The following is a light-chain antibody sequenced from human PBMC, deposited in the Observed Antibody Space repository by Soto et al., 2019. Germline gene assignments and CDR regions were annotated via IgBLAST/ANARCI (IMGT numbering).Light chain of an antibody. CDR3: QAWDSSTEVV. CDR1: NLGDKY. V-gene: IGLV3-1*01. J-gene: IGLJ2*01. CDR2: QDS. Sequence: SYELTQPPSVSVSPGQTASITFSGDNLGDKYACWYQQKPGQSPVLVIYQDSKRPSGIPERFSGSNSGNTATLTISGTQAMDEADYYCQAWDSSTEVVFGGGTKLTVL.